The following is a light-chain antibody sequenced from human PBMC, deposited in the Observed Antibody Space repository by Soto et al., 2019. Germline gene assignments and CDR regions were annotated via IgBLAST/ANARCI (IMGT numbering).Light chain of an antibody. CDR1: QSVSTN. CDR2: LAS. CDR3: QQYDTWPLT. Sequence: EIVMTQPPATLSVSPGERATLSCRASQSVSTNLAWYQHKPGQAPRLLMSLASTRATGIPARFSGSGTGTEFTLTISSLQSEDFAVYYCQQYDTWPLTFGGGTKVEIK. J-gene: IGKJ4*01. V-gene: IGKV3-15*01.